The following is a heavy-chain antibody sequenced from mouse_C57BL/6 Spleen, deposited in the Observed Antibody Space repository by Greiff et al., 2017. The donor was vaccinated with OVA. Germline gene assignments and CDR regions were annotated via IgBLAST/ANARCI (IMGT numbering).Heavy chain of an antibody. CDR2: IDPSDSYT. D-gene: IGHD1-1*01. V-gene: IGHV1-50*01. CDR3: ASAPDYYDSSHWYFDV. CDR1: GYTFTSYW. J-gene: IGHJ1*03. Sequence: VQLQQPGAELVKPGASVKLSCKASGYTFTSYWMQWVKQRPGQGLEWIGEIDPSDSYTNYNQKFKGKATLTVDTSTCTAYMQVSSLTSEDSAVDYYASAPDYYDSSHWYFDVWGTGTTVTVSA.